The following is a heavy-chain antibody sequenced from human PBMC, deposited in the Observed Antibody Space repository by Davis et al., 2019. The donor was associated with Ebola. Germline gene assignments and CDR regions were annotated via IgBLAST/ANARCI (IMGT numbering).Heavy chain of an antibody. J-gene: IGHJ3*02. D-gene: IGHD1-26*01. CDR2: IIAIFGLT. CDR3: ARNSIVGTTTTASDI. V-gene: IGHV1-69*10. CDR1: GGTFSSYA. Sequence: SVQVSCKASGGTFSSYAVTWVRQAPGQGLEWMGGIIAIFGLTNYAQKFQGRVTMTTDTSTGTAYLDLRSLRSDDTAVYCCARNSIVGTTTTASDIWGQGTLVAVSS.